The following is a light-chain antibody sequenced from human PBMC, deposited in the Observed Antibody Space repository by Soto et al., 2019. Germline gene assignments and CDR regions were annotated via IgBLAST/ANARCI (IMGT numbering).Light chain of an antibody. CDR2: KAS. CDR3: QHYNSYPST. CDR1: QTFSSW. Sequence: DILMTQSPSTLSASVGDRVTITCRASQTFSSWLAWYQQKPGKAPKLLIYKASSLQSGVPSRFSGSGSGTEFTLTISSLQPDDFATYYCQHYNSYPSTFGPGTKVDIK. V-gene: IGKV1-5*03. J-gene: IGKJ3*01.